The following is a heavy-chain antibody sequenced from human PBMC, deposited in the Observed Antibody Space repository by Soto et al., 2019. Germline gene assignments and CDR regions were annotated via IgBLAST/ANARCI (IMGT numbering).Heavy chain of an antibody. CDR1: GGTFNNYP. Sequence: QVQLVQSGAEVKKPGSSVKVSCKASGGTFNNYPVTWVRQAPGQGLEWMGGIIPKLGTANYAQQFEGRVTITADESTNTAYMELNSLRPEDTAVYYCASSYGISWYGDYWGQGTPVTVSS. V-gene: IGHV1-69*01. CDR2: IIPKLGTA. J-gene: IGHJ4*02. CDR3: ASSYGISWYGDY. D-gene: IGHD3-3*02.